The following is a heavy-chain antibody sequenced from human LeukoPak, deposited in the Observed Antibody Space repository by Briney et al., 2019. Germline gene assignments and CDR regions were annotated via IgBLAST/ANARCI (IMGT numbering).Heavy chain of an antibody. CDR3: ARGTTALMDV. CDR1: GFTFSRYW. CDR2: ISSGTSFI. Sequence: GGSLRLSCAASGFTFSRYWMTWVRQAPGKGLEWVSSISSGTSFIYYADSVKGRFTISRDNAKNSLYLQMNSLRAEDTAVYYCARGTTALMDVWGKGTTVTVSS. J-gene: IGHJ6*03. V-gene: IGHV3-21*01. D-gene: IGHD2-21*02.